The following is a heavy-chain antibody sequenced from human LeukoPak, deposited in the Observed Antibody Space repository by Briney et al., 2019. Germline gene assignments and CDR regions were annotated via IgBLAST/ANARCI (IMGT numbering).Heavy chain of an antibody. CDR3: ATRPAESTWYGVFDY. CDR1: GDSMSNHY. CDR2: VYDSETT. J-gene: IGHJ4*02. Sequence: SETLSLTCTVSGDSMSNHYWSWIRQPPGKGLEWIGYVYDSETTSYNPSLKSRVTMSVDTSTNQFSLKMSSVTAADTALYYCATRPAESTWYGVFDYWSRGTLVTVSS. V-gene: IGHV4-59*11. D-gene: IGHD6-13*01.